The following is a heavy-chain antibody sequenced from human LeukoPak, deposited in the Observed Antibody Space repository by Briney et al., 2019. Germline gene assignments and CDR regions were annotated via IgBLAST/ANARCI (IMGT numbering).Heavy chain of an antibody. CDR3: ARTGGGIILSPFDY. V-gene: IGHV4-39*01. D-gene: IGHD3-16*01. Sequence: PSETLSLTCTVSGGSIGSTTYFWAWIRQPPGKGLEWIGSMYYTGSTYYNPSLKSRVIISVDTSKNQFSLKLSSVTAADTAVYYCARTGGGIILSPFDYWGQGTLVTVSS. CDR1: GGSIGSTTYF. J-gene: IGHJ4*02. CDR2: MYYTGST.